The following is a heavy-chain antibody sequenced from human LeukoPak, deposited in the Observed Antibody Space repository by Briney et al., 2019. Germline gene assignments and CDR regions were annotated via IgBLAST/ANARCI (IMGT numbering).Heavy chain of an antibody. V-gene: IGHV3-48*04. J-gene: IGHJ3*02. Sequence: GGSLRLSCAASGFTFSSYGMHWVRQAPGKGLEWLSYSYTSGISSGATIFYADSVRGRFTISRDNARNSLYLLMNSLRAEDTAVYYCARENAFDALDIWGQGTMVTVSS. CDR3: ARENAFDALDI. CDR2: SYTSGISSGATI. CDR1: GFTFSSYG.